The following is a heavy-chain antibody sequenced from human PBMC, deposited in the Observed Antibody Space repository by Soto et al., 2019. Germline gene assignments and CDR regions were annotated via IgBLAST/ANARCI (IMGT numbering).Heavy chain of an antibody. V-gene: IGHV4-59*11. CDR2: IYYSGST. CDR1: GGSISSHY. D-gene: IGHD4-17*01. Sequence: SETLSLTCTVSGGSISSHYWSWIRQPPGKGLEWIGYIYYSGSTNYNPSLKSRVTISVDTSKNQFSLKLSSVTAADTAVYYCARNAYGDYYFDYWGQGTLVTVSS. CDR3: ARNAYGDYYFDY. J-gene: IGHJ4*02.